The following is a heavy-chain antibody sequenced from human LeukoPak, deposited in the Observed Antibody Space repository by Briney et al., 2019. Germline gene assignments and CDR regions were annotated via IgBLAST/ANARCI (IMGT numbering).Heavy chain of an antibody. V-gene: IGHV4-39*01. CDR2: IYYSGST. CDR1: GGSISSSSYY. D-gene: IGHD6-13*01. CDR3: ARPVISAAGPIDY. Sequence: SETLSLTCTVSGGSISSSSYYWGWIRQPPGKGLEWIGSIYYSGSTYYTPSLKSRVTISVDTSKNQFSLKLSSVTAADTAVYYCARPVISAAGPIDYWGQGTLVTVSS. J-gene: IGHJ4*02.